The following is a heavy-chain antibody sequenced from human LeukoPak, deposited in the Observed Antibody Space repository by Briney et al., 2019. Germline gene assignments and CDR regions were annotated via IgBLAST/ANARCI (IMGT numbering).Heavy chain of an antibody. Sequence: SVKVSCKASGGTFSSYAISWVRQAPGQGLEWMGGIIPIFGTANYAQKFQGRVTITADESTSTVYMELSSLRSEDTAVYYCARDVRNGIAVAELDYWGQGTLVTVSS. CDR1: GGTFSSYA. CDR3: ARDVRNGIAVAELDY. V-gene: IGHV1-69*13. CDR2: IIPIFGTA. D-gene: IGHD6-19*01. J-gene: IGHJ4*02.